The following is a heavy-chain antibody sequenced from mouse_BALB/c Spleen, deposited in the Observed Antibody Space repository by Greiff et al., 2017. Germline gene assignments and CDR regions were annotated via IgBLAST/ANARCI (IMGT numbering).Heavy chain of an antibody. CDR3: ARSPLWSYAMDY. CDR1: GYAFTNYL. D-gene: IGHD1-1*02. J-gene: IGHJ4*01. CDR2: INPGSGGT. Sequence: QVQLKQSGAELVRPGTSVKVSCKASGYAFTNYLIEWVKQRPGQGLEWIGVINPGSGGTNYNEKFKGKATLTADKSSSTAYMQLSSLTSDDSAVYFCARSPLWSYAMDYWGQGTSVTVSS. V-gene: IGHV1-54*03.